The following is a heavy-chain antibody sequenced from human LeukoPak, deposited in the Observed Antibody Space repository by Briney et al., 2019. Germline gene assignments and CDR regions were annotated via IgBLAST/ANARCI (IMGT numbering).Heavy chain of an antibody. D-gene: IGHD2-2*01. CDR3: AAAKDPIVVVPAATHGVFHY. Sequence: SVKVSCKASGGTFSSYAINWVRQAPGQGLEWMGRIIPMFDIANYAQKLKGRVTITADKSTSTVYMDLSSLRSEETAVYYCAAAKDPIVVVPAATHGVFHYWGQGTLVTVSS. CDR2: IIPMFDIA. V-gene: IGHV1-69*04. J-gene: IGHJ4*02. CDR1: GGTFSSYA.